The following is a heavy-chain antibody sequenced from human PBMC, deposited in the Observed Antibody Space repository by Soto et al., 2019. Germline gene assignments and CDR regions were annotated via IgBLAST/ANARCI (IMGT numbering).Heavy chain of an antibody. CDR1: GFPFSDYY. D-gene: IGHD2-21*01. Sequence: GGSLRLSCATSGFPFSDYYMSWIRQAPGKGLEWLSHISPKSTYRNYADSVKGRFTISRDNTKSSLFLQMNSLGVEDTAVYYCARGGGGGMFEHWGQGVLVTVSS. CDR2: ISPKSTYR. V-gene: IGHV3-11*06. CDR3: ARGGGGGMFEH. J-gene: IGHJ4*02.